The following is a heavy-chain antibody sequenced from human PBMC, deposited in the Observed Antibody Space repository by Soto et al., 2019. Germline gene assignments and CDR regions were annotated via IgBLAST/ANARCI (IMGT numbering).Heavy chain of an antibody. CDR3: AKRIHDYGDDNAFDI. Sequence: GGSLRLSCAASGFTFSSYAMSWVRQAPGKGLECISLISGTGVPTLYAESVKGRFIISRDNSKNTLYLQMNSLRAEDTAVYYCAKRIHDYGDDNAFDIWGQGTMVTVSS. CDR1: GFTFSSYA. D-gene: IGHD4-17*01. CDR2: ISGTGVPT. V-gene: IGHV3-23*01. J-gene: IGHJ3*02.